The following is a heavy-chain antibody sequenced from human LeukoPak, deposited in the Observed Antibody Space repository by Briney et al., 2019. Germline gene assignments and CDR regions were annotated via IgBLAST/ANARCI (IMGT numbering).Heavy chain of an antibody. Sequence: ASVKVSCKASGYTFPNYGISWVRQAPGQGLEWMGWISTYNGDTNYAQKLQGRVTMTTDTSTSTAYMELSSLRSEDTAVYYCARSPPYSGYDFFGSYFDYWGQGTLVTVSS. D-gene: IGHD5-12*01. V-gene: IGHV1-18*01. J-gene: IGHJ4*02. CDR2: ISTYNGDT. CDR3: ARSPPYSGYDFFGSYFDY. CDR1: GYTFPNYG.